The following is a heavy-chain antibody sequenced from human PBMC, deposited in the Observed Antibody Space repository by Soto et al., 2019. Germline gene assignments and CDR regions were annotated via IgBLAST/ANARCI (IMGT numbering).Heavy chain of an antibody. CDR3: ARDSFTVTTSYYGMDV. CDR2: ISSSGSTI. Sequence: QPGGSLRLSCAASGFTFSSYEMNWVRQAPGKGLEWVSYISSSGSTIYYADSVKGRFTISRDNAKNSLYLQMNSLRAEDTAVYYCARDSFTVTTSYYGMDVWGQGTTVTVSS. J-gene: IGHJ6*02. CDR1: GFTFSSYE. D-gene: IGHD4-4*01. V-gene: IGHV3-48*03.